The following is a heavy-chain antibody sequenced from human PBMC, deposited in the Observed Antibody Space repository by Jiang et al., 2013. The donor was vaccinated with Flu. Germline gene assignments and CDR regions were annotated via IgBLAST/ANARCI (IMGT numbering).Heavy chain of an antibody. Sequence: GAEVKKPGTSVKVSCKASGFTFTSSAVQWVRQARGQRLEWIGWIVVGSGNTNYAQKFQERVTITRDMSTSTAYMELSSLRSEDTAVYYCAAEGRYDILTGYVSFYGMDVWGQRDHGHRLL. J-gene: IGHJ6*04. D-gene: IGHD3-9*01. CDR2: IVVGSGNT. V-gene: IGHV1-58*01. CDR1: GFTFTSSA. CDR3: AAEGRYDILTGYVSFYGMDV.